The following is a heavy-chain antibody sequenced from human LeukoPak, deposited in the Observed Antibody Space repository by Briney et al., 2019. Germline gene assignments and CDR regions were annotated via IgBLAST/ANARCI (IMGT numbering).Heavy chain of an antibody. CDR1: GGSISGYY. J-gene: IGHJ4*02. CDR2: IHNSGST. CDR3: GRGGIVGATTFVFDY. Sequence: SETLSLTCAVYGGSISGYYWSWNRQPPGPGMGWIGEIHNSGSTNNNKSLKSRVTISVDTSKHQFTLKLSSVTAADTAVYYCGRGGIVGATTFVFDYWGQGTLVTVSS. D-gene: IGHD1-26*01. V-gene: IGHV4-34*01.